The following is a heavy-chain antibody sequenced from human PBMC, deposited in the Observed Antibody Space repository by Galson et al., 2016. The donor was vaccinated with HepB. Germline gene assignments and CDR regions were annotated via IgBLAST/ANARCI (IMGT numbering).Heavy chain of an antibody. J-gene: IGHJ4*02. D-gene: IGHD3-16*02. Sequence: SLRLSCAASGFTFSRYSMTWVRQAPGKGLAWVSSITGSGDSTYYADSVKGRFTLSRDNSKNTVYLLMNSLRVEDTAVYYCARGGYVWGGYPNDYWGQGTLVIVSS. CDR3: ARGGYVWGGYPNDY. V-gene: IGHV3-23*01. CDR2: ITGSGDST. CDR1: GFTFSRYS.